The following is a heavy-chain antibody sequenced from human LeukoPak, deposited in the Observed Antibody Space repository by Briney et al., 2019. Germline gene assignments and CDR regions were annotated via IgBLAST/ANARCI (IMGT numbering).Heavy chain of an antibody. J-gene: IGHJ3*02. CDR3: ARNAKKVLWFGESNDAFDI. CDR2: INPSGSRT. V-gene: IGHV1-46*01. D-gene: IGHD3-10*01. Sequence: ASVKVSCMSSGYTFTNFYMHWLRQAPGQGLEWMGLINPSGSRTWFSEKFQGRIILTRDMSTSTDYMELSSLRSEDTAVYYCARNAKKVLWFGESNDAFDIWGQGTMVTVSS. CDR1: GYTFTNFY.